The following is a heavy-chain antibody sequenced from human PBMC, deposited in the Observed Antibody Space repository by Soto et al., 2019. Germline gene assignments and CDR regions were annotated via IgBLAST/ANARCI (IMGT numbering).Heavy chain of an antibody. CDR3: ARLGGYVSVGYYYLWDS. D-gene: IGHD3-22*01. Sequence: SETLSLTCTVSGGSVSSGSYYWSWIRQPPGKGLEWIGYIYYSGSTNYNPSLKSRVTISVDTSKNQFSLKLTSMTAADTAVYYCARLGGYVSVGYYYLWDSWGQGTLVTVSS. CDR1: GGSVSSGSYY. J-gene: IGHJ4*02. CDR2: IYYSGST. V-gene: IGHV4-61*01.